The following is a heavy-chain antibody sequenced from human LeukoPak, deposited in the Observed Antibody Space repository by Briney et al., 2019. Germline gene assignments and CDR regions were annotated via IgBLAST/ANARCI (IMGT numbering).Heavy chain of an antibody. V-gene: IGHV1-18*01. CDR2: ISAYNGNT. J-gene: IGHJ4*02. CDR1: GYTFTSYG. Sequence: GASVKVSCKASGYTFTSYGISWVRQAPGQGLECMGWISAYNGNTNYAQKLQGRVTMTTDTSTSTAYMELRSLRSDDTAVYYCAREDIVATIGLFDYWGQGTLVTVSS. D-gene: IGHD5-12*01. CDR3: AREDIVATIGLFDY.